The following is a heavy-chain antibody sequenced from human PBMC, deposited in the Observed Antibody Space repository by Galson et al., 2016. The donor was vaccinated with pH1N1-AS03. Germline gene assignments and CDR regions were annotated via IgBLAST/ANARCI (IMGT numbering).Heavy chain of an antibody. Sequence: TLSLTCTVSGGSISSGGYYWNWIRQHPGKGLEWIGYIFHSGSTYYNPFLESLVSISVDTSKNQFSLKLKSVTAADTAVYYCAKQDSGAYYLDSWGPGTLVTVSS. D-gene: IGHD1-26*01. J-gene: IGHJ4*02. V-gene: IGHV4-31*01. CDR3: AKQDSGAYYLDS. CDR1: GGSISSGGYY. CDR2: IFHSGST.